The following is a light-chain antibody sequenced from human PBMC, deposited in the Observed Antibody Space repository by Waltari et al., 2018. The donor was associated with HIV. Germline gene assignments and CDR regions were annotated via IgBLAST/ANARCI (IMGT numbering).Light chain of an antibody. Sequence: SYELTQPPSVSVSPGQPASITCSGDQLGDKYACWYQQKPGQSPVLVIYQDSTRPSGIPERFSGSNSGNTATLTISGTQARDEADYYCQAWDSSTVVFGGGTKLTVL. V-gene: IGLV3-1*01. J-gene: IGLJ2*01. CDR3: QAWDSSTVV. CDR1: QLGDKY. CDR2: QDS.